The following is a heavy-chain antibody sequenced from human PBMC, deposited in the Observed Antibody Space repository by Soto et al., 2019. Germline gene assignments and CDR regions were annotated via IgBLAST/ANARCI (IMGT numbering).Heavy chain of an antibody. D-gene: IGHD2-2*01. CDR3: ARGRLGYCISTSCYLTVGDEFDY. Sequence: ASVKVSCKASGYTFTSYYMHWVRQAPGQGLEWMGIINPSGGSTSYAQKFQGRVTMTRDTSTSTVYMELSSLRSEDTAVYYCARGRLGYCISTSCYLTVGDEFDYWGQGTLVNVSS. V-gene: IGHV1-46*01. J-gene: IGHJ4*02. CDR1: GYTFTSYY. CDR2: INPSGGST.